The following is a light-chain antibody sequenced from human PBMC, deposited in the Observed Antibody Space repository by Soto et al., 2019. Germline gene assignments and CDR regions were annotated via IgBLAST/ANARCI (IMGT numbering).Light chain of an antibody. V-gene: IGKV3-11*01. CDR1: QSISNS. J-gene: IGKJ4*01. CDR3: RQRYNWPLT. CDR2: DAS. Sequence: IVLTQSPATLSLSPGERATLSCRAGQSISNSLGWFQQKPGQAPRLLIDDASNRATGIPARFTGSGSGSDFTLTISSLEPEDFGVYYCRQRYNWPLTFGGGTKVEIK.